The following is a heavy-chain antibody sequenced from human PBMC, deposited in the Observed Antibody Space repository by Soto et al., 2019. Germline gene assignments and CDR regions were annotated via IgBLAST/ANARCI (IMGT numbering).Heavy chain of an antibody. CDR1: GYSFTTYP. CDR2: INAGNGNT. D-gene: IGHD3-10*01. J-gene: IGHJ4*02. V-gene: IGHV1-3*01. Sequence: QVQLVQSGAEVKKPGASVRVSCLASGYSFTTYPIHWVRQAPGQRLEWMGWINAGNGNTKSSQRFHGRVTITSDTSASTAYMDLSSLRSEDTAVYYCAREGSGSYYPFDYWGQGTLVTVSS. CDR3: AREGSGSYYPFDY.